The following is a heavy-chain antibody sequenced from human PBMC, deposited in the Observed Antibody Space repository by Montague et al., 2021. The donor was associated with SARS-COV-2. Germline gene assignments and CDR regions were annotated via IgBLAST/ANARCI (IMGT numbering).Heavy chain of an antibody. D-gene: IGHD4-23*01. Sequence: SLRLSCAASGFTFDDYAMHWVRQAPGKGLEWVSLISWDGGSTYYADSVKGRFTISRDNSKNSLYLQMNSLRAGDTALYYCAKDIERLRWGDYGMDVWGQGTTVTVSS. CDR2: ISWDGGST. CDR1: GFTFDDYA. CDR3: AKDIERLRWGDYGMDV. J-gene: IGHJ6*02. V-gene: IGHV3-43D*03.